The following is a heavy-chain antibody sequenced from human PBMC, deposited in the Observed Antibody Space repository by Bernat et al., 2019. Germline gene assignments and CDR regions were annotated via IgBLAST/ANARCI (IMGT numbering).Heavy chain of an antibody. J-gene: IGHJ4*02. CDR1: GGSFSGYY. V-gene: IGHV4-34*01. D-gene: IGHD5-24*01. CDR3: ARQDGDGYNLGAFDY. Sequence: QVQLQQWGAGLLKPSETLSLTCAVYGGSFSGYYWSWIRQPPGKGLEWIGEINHSGSTYYNPSLKSRVTISVDTSKNQFSLKLSSVTAADTAVYYCARQDGDGYNLGAFDYWGQGTLVTVSS. CDR2: INHSGST.